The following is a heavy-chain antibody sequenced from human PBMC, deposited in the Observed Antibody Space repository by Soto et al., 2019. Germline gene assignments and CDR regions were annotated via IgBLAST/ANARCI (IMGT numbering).Heavy chain of an antibody. D-gene: IGHD6-13*01. Sequence: PSETLSLTCTVSGGSVSSGSYYWSWIRQPPGKGLEWIGYIYYSGSTNYNPSLKSRVTISVDTSKNQFSLKLSSVTAADTAVYYCARGLIAAADFDPWGQRTLVTVSS. V-gene: IGHV4-61*01. CDR2: IYYSGST. CDR3: ARGLIAAADFDP. CDR1: GGSVSSGSYY. J-gene: IGHJ5*02.